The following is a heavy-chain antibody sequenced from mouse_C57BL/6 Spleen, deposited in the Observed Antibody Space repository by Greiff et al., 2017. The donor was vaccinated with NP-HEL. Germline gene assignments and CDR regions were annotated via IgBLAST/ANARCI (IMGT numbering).Heavy chain of an antibody. CDR1: GFSLTSYA. D-gene: IGHD1-1*01. V-gene: IGHV2-9-1*01. J-gene: IGHJ1*03. Sequence: QVQLQQSGPGLVAPSQSLSITCTVSGFSLTSYAISWVRQPPGKGLEWLGVIWTGGGTNYNSALKSRLSISKDNSKSQVFLKMNSLQTDDTARYYCARNSLYYGSSHWYFDVWGTGTTVTVSS. CDR3: ARNSLYYGSSHWYFDV. CDR2: IWTGGGT.